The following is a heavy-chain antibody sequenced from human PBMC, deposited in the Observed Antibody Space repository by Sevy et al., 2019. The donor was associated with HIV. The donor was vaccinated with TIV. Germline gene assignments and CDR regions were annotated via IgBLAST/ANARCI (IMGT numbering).Heavy chain of an antibody. J-gene: IGHJ3*02. CDR2: ISAYNGNT. V-gene: IGHV1-18*01. D-gene: IGHD1-26*01. CDR1: GYTFTSYG. CDR3: ATPNSGSFFDAFDI. Sequence: ASVKVSCKASGYTFTSYGISWVRQAPGQGLEWMGWISAYNGNTNYAQKLQGRVTMTKDTSTSTAYMELRSLRSDDTAVYYCATPNSGSFFDAFDIWGQGTMVTVSS.